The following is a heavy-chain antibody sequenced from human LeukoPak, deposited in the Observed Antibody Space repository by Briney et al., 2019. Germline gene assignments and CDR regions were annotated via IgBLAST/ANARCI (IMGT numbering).Heavy chain of an antibody. CDR3: ARDLTGTNWFDP. D-gene: IGHD1-7*01. CDR1: GGTFSSYA. CDR2: IIPILGTA. J-gene: IGHJ5*02. V-gene: IGHV1-69*05. Sequence: ASVKVSCKASGGTFSSYAISWVQQAPGQGLEWMGGIIPILGTANYAQKFQGRVTITTDESTSTAYMELSSLRSEDTAVYYCARDLTGTNWFDPWGQGTLVTVSS.